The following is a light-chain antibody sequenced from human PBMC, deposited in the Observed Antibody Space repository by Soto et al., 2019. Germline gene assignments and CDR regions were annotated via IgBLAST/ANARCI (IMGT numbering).Light chain of an antibody. V-gene: IGKV1-5*03. CDR3: QQYNNYWT. Sequence: DLPLTQSPCTLYASLVATATITCRASQTISSWLAWYQQKPGKAPKLLIYKASSLESGVPSRFSGSGSGTEFTLTISSLQPDDFATYYCQQYNNYWTFGQGTKVDI. CDR2: KAS. CDR1: QTISSW. J-gene: IGKJ1*01.